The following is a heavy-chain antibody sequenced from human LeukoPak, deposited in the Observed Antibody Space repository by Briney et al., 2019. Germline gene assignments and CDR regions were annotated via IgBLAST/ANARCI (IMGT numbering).Heavy chain of an antibody. Sequence: KPSETLSLTCTVSGGSISSGSFYWSWLRQPAGRGLEWIGRIYTSGSTNYNPSLKSRVTISIDTAKNQFSLKVSSMTAADTAVYYCARDVVVAATRDWFDPWGQGTLVTVSS. V-gene: IGHV4-61*02. D-gene: IGHD2-15*01. CDR1: GGSISSGSFY. CDR3: ARDVVVAATRDWFDP. J-gene: IGHJ5*02. CDR2: IYTSGST.